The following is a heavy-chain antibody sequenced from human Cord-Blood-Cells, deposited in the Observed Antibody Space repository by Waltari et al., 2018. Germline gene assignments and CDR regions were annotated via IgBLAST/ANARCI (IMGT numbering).Heavy chain of an antibody. J-gene: IGHJ2*01. D-gene: IGHD1-1*01. CDR3: AKGWSWNYWYFDL. CDR1: GFTFRRYA. Sequence: EVQLLESGGGLVQPGGSLRLSCAASGFTFRRYAMSWVRQAPGKGVEWVSAIRGSGGSPYDANSVKGGLTISRDNAKNTLSLQVNSLRAEDTAVYYCAKGWSWNYWYFDLWGRRTLVTVSS. CDR2: IRGSGGSP. V-gene: IGHV3-23*01.